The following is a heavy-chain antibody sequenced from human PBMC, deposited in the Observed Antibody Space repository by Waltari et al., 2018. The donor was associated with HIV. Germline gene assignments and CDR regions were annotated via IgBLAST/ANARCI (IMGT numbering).Heavy chain of an antibody. Sequence: EVQLVQSGAEVKKPGVPLKISCKSSGYNFTTYWIGWVRQMPGKGLEWMGIIHPGDADTRYSPSFQGQVTISADKSISTAFLQWSSLKASDTAMYYCARGLPKQWLAYFDYWGQGTLVTVSS. CDR1: GYNFTTYW. D-gene: IGHD6-19*01. CDR2: IHPGDADT. V-gene: IGHV5-51*01. J-gene: IGHJ4*02. CDR3: ARGLPKQWLAYFDY.